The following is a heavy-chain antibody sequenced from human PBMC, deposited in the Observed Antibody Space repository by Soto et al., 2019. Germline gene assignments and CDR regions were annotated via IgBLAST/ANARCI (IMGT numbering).Heavy chain of an antibody. CDR1: GLTFGNYA. D-gene: IGHD2-21*02. J-gene: IGHJ2*01. CDR3: ALTPNCRLDCSAASYWDLDI. CDR2: TRGDSGRT. V-gene: IGHV3-23*01. Sequence: EVQLLESGGGLVQPGGSVRLSCAASGLTFGNYAMSWVRQARGKGLERVSATRGDSGRTYYADPVKGRLTVSKDNSKNAMYLQMNTLRAEATAVYYCALTPNCRLDCSAASYWDLDIWGRGTLVTVSS.